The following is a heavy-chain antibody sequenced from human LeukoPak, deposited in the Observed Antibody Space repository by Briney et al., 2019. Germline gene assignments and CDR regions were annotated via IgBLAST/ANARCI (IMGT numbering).Heavy chain of an antibody. D-gene: IGHD3-10*01. J-gene: IGHJ3*02. Sequence: GASVKVSCKASGYTFTSYAMNWVRQAPGQGLEWMGWINTNTGNPTYAQGFTGRFVFPLDTSVSTAYLQISSLKAEDTAVYYCARGARTLNYYGSGSYELDIWGQGTMVTVSS. V-gene: IGHV7-4-1*02. CDR1: GYTFTSYA. CDR2: INTNTGNP. CDR3: ARGARTLNYYGSGSYELDI.